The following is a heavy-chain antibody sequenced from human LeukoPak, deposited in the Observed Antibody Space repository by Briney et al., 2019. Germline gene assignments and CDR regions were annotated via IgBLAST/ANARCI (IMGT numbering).Heavy chain of an antibody. J-gene: IGHJ4*02. CDR2: ISAYNSNT. Sequence: ASVKVSCKASGYTFTSYGISWVRQAPGQGLEWMGWISAYNSNTNYAQKLQGRVTMTTDTSTSTAYMELRSLRSDDTAVYYCARDRIVRGYSGYDYPYYFDYWGQGTLVTVSS. CDR1: GYTFTSYG. D-gene: IGHD5-12*01. V-gene: IGHV1-18*01. CDR3: ARDRIVRGYSGYDYPYYFDY.